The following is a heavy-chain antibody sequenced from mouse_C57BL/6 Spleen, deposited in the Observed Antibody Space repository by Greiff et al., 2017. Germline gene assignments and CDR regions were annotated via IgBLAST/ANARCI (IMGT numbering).Heavy chain of an antibody. D-gene: IGHD2-5*01. J-gene: IGHJ4*01. CDR2: ILPGSGST. CDR3: ARVYSNYVGDYAMDY. Sequence: QVQLQQSGAELMKPGASVKLSCKATGYTFTGYWIEWVKQRPGHGLEWIGEILPGSGSTNDNEKCKSKATFTADTSSNTAYMQLSSLTTEDSAIYFCARVYSNYVGDYAMDYWGQGTSVTVSS. V-gene: IGHV1-9*01. CDR1: GYTFTGYW.